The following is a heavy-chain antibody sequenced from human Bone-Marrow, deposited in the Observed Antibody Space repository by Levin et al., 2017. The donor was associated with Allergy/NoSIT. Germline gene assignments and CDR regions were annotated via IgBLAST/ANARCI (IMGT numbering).Heavy chain of an antibody. J-gene: IGHJ4*02. Sequence: ASVKVSCKASGYFFSTRDINWVRQGPGQGLEWMGWMNPKSGNTGYARKFQGGITMTRNASTTTAYMELRSLRSDDTAVYYCTRGQGYVGHFDQWGQGTLVSVPS. CDR1: GYFFSTRD. D-gene: IGHD2-2*01. CDR2: MNPKSGNT. V-gene: IGHV1-8*02. CDR3: TRGQGYVGHFDQ.